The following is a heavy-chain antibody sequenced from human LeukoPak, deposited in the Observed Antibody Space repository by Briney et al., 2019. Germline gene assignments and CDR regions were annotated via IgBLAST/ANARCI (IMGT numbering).Heavy chain of an antibody. Sequence: PSETLSLTCTVSGGSVSSGGYYWSWIRQHPGKGPEWIGYIFYSGSTHYNPSLKRRVTLSLDTSKNQFSLKLSSVTAADTAVYYCARRPILLRDAFDIWGQGTMVTVSS. CDR3: ARRPILLRDAFDI. CDR1: GGSVSSGGYY. J-gene: IGHJ3*02. CDR2: IFYSGST. V-gene: IGHV4-31*03. D-gene: IGHD3-22*01.